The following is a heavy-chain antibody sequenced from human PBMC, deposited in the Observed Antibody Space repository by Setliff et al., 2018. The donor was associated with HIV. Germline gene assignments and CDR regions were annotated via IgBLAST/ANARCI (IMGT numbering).Heavy chain of an antibody. D-gene: IGHD6-13*01. Sequence: PSETLSLTCTVSGGSISTYYWSWIRQPPGKGLEWIGEINHRGITNYSPSLKSRVTISVDTSKNQFSLKLRSVTAADTAVYYCARVVWMAAAGTIDYYYYGMDIWGQGTAVTVSS. CDR3: ARVVWMAAAGTIDYYYYGMDI. V-gene: IGHV4-34*01. CDR2: INHRGIT. J-gene: IGHJ6*02. CDR1: GGSISTYY.